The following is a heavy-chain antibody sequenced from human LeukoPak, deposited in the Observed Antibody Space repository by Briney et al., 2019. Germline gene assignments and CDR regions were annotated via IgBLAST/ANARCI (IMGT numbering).Heavy chain of an antibody. Sequence: GGSLRLSCTASAITSYTSWMSWVRQAPGKGLEWVANINQDGSARDYVDSVKGRFTISRDNAKKSLYLQMNSLTGEDTATYYCARGGHWGQGTLVTVSS. CDR3: ARGGH. J-gene: IGHJ1*01. CDR1: AITSYTSW. CDR2: INQDGSAR. V-gene: IGHV3-7*04.